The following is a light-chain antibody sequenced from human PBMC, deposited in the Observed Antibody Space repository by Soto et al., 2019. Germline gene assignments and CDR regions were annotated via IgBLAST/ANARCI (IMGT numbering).Light chain of an antibody. V-gene: IGKV3-15*01. CDR2: GAS. CDR1: QSLSGN. CDR3: QQYYNWPYT. Sequence: EIVMTQSPATLSVSPGERATLSCRASQSLSGNLAWYQQKPGQSPSLLIYGASKRDTGVPVRFSASGSGTAFTLTISSLQSEEFAVYYCQQYYNWPYTFGQGTKLEIK. J-gene: IGKJ2*01.